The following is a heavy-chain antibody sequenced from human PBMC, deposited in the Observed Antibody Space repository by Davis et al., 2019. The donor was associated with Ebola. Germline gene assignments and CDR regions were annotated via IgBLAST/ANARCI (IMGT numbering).Heavy chain of an antibody. CDR1: GFTFSSSG. D-gene: IGHD3-3*01. CDR2: ISYDGNSD. Sequence: PGGSLRLSCAATGFTFSSSGMQWVRQTPGKGLEWVGSISYDGNSDYYADSVKGRLTISRDNSKSTLYLQIHSVRVEDTAVYYCAKAKTEIPFGYWGQGTLVAVSS. V-gene: IGHV3-30*18. CDR3: AKAKTEIPFGY. J-gene: IGHJ4*02.